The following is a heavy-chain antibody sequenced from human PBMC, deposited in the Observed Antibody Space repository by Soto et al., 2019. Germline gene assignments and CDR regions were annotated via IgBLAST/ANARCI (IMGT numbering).Heavy chain of an antibody. CDR3: ATIPKGDIVVVPAAMDFDYYYYYMDV. CDR1: GGTFSSYT. V-gene: IGHV1-69*02. D-gene: IGHD2-2*01. J-gene: IGHJ6*03. Sequence: QVQLVQSGAEVKKPGSSVKVSCKASGGTFSSYTISWVRQAPGQGLEWMGRIIPILGIANYAQKFQGRVTITADKSTSTAYMELSSLRSEDTAVYYCATIPKGDIVVVPAAMDFDYYYYYMDVWGKGTTVTVSS. CDR2: IIPILGIA.